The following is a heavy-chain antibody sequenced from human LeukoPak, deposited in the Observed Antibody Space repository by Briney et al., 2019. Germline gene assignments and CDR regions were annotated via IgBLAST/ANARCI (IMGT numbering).Heavy chain of an antibody. CDR3: ARGARVRELPKDDAFDI. Sequence: SVKVSCKASGCTFTGYYMHWVRQAPGQGLEWMGWINPNSGGTNYAQKFQGRVTMTRDTSISTAYMELSRLRSDDTAVYYCARGARVRELPKDDAFDIWGQGTMVTVSS. CDR1: GCTFTGYY. J-gene: IGHJ3*02. D-gene: IGHD1-26*01. V-gene: IGHV1-2*02. CDR2: INPNSGGT.